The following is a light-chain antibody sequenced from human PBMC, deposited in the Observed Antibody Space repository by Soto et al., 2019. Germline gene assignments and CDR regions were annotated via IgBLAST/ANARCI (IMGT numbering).Light chain of an antibody. CDR3: SSYTSSSKV. J-gene: IGLJ2*01. V-gene: IGLV2-14*01. CDR2: EVS. Sequence: QSALTQPASVSGSPGQSITISCTGTSSDVGGYNYVSWYQQHPGKAPKLMIYEVSNRPSGVSNRFSGSKSGNTASLTISGLQAEDEAHYYCSSYTSSSKVFGGGTKLTVL. CDR1: SSDVGGYNY.